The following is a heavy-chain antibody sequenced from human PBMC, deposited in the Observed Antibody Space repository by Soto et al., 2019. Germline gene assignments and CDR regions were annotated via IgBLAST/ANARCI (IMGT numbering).Heavy chain of an antibody. CDR3: AKKYHYGSGTYLFYFDY. V-gene: IGHV3-23*01. Sequence: GSLRLSCAASGFTFSNYAMSWVRQAPGKGLEWVSTINWSGDSTYYADSVKGRFTISRDNSRNTLYLQMNSLRAEDTAVYSCAKKYHYGSGTYLFYFDYWGQGTLVTVSS. D-gene: IGHD3-10*01. J-gene: IGHJ4*02. CDR1: GFTFSNYA. CDR2: INWSGDST.